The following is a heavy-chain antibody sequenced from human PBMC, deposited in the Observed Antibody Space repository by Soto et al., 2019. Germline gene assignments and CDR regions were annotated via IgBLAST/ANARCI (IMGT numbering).Heavy chain of an antibody. J-gene: IGHJ3*02. D-gene: IGHD2-15*01. V-gene: IGHV1-69*02. CDR1: GGTFSSYT. Sequence: LVKVSCTASGGTFSSYTISWVRQAPGQGLEWMGRIIPILGIANYAQKFQGRVTITADKSTSTAYMELSSLRSEDTAVYYCARRFLDILVVVGSTREPEAFDIWGQGTMVTVSS. CDR3: ARRFLDILVVVGSTREPEAFDI. CDR2: IIPILGIA.